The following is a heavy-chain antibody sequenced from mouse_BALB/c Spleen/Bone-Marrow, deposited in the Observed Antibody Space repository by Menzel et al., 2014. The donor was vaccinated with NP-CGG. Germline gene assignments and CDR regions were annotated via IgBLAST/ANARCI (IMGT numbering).Heavy chain of an antibody. CDR1: GFTFTDYY. V-gene: IGHV7-3*02. CDR3: ARDYGNYVRFAY. D-gene: IGHD2-1*01. J-gene: IGHJ3*01. CDR2: IRNKANGYTT. Sequence: EVQVVESGGGLVQPGGSLRLSCATSGFTFTDYYMSWVRQPPGKALEWSGFIRNKANGYTTEYSASVKGRFTISRDNSQSILYLQMNTLRAEDSATYYCARDYGNYVRFAYWGQGTLVTVSA.